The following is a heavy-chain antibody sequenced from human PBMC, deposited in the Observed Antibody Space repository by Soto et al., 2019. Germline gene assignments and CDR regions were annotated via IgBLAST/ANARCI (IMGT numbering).Heavy chain of an antibody. CDR3: GRRSYGSGVAR. J-gene: IGHJ4*02. CDR2: IYYSGGT. D-gene: IGHD3-10*01. CDR1: GGSISSSSHY. Sequence: QLQVQESGPGLVKPSETLSLTCTVSGGSISSSSHYWGWIRQTPGKGLEWIGNIYYSGGTFYNAALKSRVTISVDTSKNQLSLKVTSVTAADTAVYYCGRRSYGSGVARWGQGTLVPVSS. V-gene: IGHV4-39*01.